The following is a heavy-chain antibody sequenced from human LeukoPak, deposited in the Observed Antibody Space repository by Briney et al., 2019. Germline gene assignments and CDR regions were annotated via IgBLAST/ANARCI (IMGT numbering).Heavy chain of an antibody. CDR2: INAGNGNT. V-gene: IGHV1-3*01. CDR1: GYTFTRYT. D-gene: IGHD3-10*01. CDR3: ARVDGSGPNAPNDC. Sequence: ASVKVSCKASGYTFTRYTMHWVRQAPGQRLEWMGWINAGNGNTKYSQKFQGRVTITRDTSASTTYMELSSLRSEDTAVYYCARVDGSGPNAPNDCWGQGSLVTVSS. J-gene: IGHJ4*02.